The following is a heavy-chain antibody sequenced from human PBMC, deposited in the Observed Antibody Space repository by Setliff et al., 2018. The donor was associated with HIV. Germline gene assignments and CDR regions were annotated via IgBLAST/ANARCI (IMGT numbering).Heavy chain of an antibody. V-gene: IGHV3-23*01. CDR2: ISNNGGKT. Sequence: GGSLRLSCAASGFTFSSYAMTWVRQAPGKGLEWVSSISNNGGKTYSADSEKGRFTISRENSKNTLYLQMNSLRAAETAVYYCARDDHGALMGVIIRYYYMDVWGKGTTVTVSS. CDR1: GFTFSSYA. D-gene: IGHD3-10*01. CDR3: ARDDHGALMGVIIRYYYMDV. J-gene: IGHJ6*03.